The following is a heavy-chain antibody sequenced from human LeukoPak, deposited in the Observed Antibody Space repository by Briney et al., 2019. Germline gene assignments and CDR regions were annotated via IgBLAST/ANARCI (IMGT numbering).Heavy chain of an antibody. Sequence: GGSLRLSCAASGFTFSSYGMHWVRQAPGKGLEWVAVIWYDGSNKYYADSVKGRFTISRDNAKNSLYLQMNSLRAEDTAVYYCANTKQFEYWGQGTLVTVSS. CDR2: IWYDGSNK. V-gene: IGHV3-33*03. CDR1: GFTFSSYG. CDR3: ANTKQFEY. J-gene: IGHJ4*02. D-gene: IGHD1-1*01.